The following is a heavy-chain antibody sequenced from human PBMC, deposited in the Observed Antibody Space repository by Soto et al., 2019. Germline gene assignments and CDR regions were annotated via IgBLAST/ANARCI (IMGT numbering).Heavy chain of an antibody. J-gene: IGHJ5*02. D-gene: IGHD3-9*01. CDR2: IRSKAYGGTT. CDR3: TRENDILTGYVYNWFDP. V-gene: IGHV3-49*03. CDR1: GFTFGDYA. Sequence: GGSLRLSCTASGFTFGDYAMSWFRQAPGKGLEWVGFIRSKAYGGTTEYAASVKGRFTISRDDSKSIAYLQMNSLKTEDTAVYYCTRENDILTGYVYNWFDPWGQGTLVTV.